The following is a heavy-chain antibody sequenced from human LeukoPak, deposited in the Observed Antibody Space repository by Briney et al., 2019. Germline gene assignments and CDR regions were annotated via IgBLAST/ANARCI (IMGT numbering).Heavy chain of an antibody. D-gene: IGHD3-10*01. Sequence: SETLSLTCTVSGGSISSGSYYWSWIRQPAGKGLEWIGRIYTSGSTNYNPSLKSRVTISVDTSKNQFSLKLSSVTAADTAVYYCAREPPGGYEGYGSGSYHDYWGQGTLVTVSS. CDR1: GGSISSGSYY. V-gene: IGHV4-61*02. CDR2: IYTSGST. CDR3: AREPPGGYEGYGSGSYHDY. J-gene: IGHJ4*02.